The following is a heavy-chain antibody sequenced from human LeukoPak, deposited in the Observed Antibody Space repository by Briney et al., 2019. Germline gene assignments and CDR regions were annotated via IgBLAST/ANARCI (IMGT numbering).Heavy chain of an antibody. CDR2: IIPIFGTA. CDR1: GGTFSSYA. V-gene: IGHV1-69*05. J-gene: IGHJ5*02. Sequence: SVKVSCKASGGTFSSYAISWVRQAPGQGLEWMGRIIPIFGTANYAQKFQGRVTITTDESTSTAYMELSSLRSEDTAVYYCARVRSGYDLGNWFDPWGQGTLVTVSS. D-gene: IGHD5-12*01. CDR3: ARVRSGYDLGNWFDP.